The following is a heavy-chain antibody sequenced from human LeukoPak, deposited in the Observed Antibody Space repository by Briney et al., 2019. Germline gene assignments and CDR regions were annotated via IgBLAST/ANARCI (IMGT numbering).Heavy chain of an antibody. J-gene: IGHJ4*02. Sequence: GSSAKVSCKASGGTFSSYAISWVRQAPGQGLEWMGGIIPNFGTANYAQKFQGRVTITADESTSTAYMELSSLRSEDTAVYYCARMNYPYNWNDGEPDFDYWGQGTLVTVSS. CDR3: ARMNYPYNWNDGEPDFDY. D-gene: IGHD1-1*01. V-gene: IGHV1-69*01. CDR2: IIPNFGTA. CDR1: GGTFSSYA.